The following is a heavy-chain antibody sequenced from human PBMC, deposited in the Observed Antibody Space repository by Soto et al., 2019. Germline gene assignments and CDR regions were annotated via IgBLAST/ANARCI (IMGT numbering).Heavy chain of an antibody. V-gene: IGHV1-69*01. J-gene: IGHJ6*02. CDR1: GGTFSSYA. CDR2: IIPIFGTG. CDR3: ARGPQYYDYVWGSYTYGMDV. Sequence: QVQLVQSGAEVKKPGSSVKVSCKASGGTFSSYAISWVRQAPGQGLEWMGGIIPIFGTGNYAQKFQGRVTITADESTRTAYMELSSLRSEETAVYYCARGPQYYDYVWGSYTYGMDVWGQGTTVTVSS. D-gene: IGHD3-16*01.